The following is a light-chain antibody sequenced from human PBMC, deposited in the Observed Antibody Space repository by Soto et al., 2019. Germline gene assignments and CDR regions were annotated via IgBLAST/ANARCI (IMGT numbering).Light chain of an antibody. J-gene: IGKJ4*01. CDR2: TGS. CDR3: QQANSFPLT. CDR1: PVISNW. V-gene: IGKV1-12*01. Sequence: DIQMTQSPASVSASVGDRVSITCRASPVISNWLAWYQQKPGRAPKLLIYTGSSFQRGVPSRFSGTGSGTDFTLTISSLQPEDVATYYCQQANSFPLTFGGGTKVEIK.